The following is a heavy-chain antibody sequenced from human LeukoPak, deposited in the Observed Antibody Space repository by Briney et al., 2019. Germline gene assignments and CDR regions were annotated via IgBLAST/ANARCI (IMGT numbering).Heavy chain of an antibody. V-gene: IGHV1-2*02. J-gene: IGHJ5*02. CDR1: GYTFTGYY. CDR3: ARGEEVVADYNWFDP. CDR2: INPNSGGT. Sequence: SVKVSCKASGYTFTGYYMHWVRQAPGQGLEWMGWINPNSGGTNYAQKFQGSVTMTRDTSISTAYMELSRLRSDDTAVYYCARGEEVVADYNWFDPWGQGTLVTVSS. D-gene: IGHD2-15*01.